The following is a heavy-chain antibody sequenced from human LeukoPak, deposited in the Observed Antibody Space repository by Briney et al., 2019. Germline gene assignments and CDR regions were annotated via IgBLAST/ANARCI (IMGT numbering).Heavy chain of an antibody. CDR2: ISYDGSNK. CDR3: ARDQGTPYGSGSYYMVFSFDY. V-gene: IGHV3-30*04. CDR1: GFTFSSYA. Sequence: GGSLRLSCAASGFTFSSYAMHWVRQAPGKGLEWVAVISYDGSNKYYADSVKGRFTISRDNSKNTLYLQMNSLRAEDTAVYYCARDQGTPYGSGSYYMVFSFDYWSQGTLVTVSS. D-gene: IGHD3-10*01. J-gene: IGHJ4*02.